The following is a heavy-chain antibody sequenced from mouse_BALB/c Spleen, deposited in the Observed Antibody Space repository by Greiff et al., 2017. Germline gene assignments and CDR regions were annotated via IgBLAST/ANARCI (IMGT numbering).Heavy chain of an antibody. CDR1: GFNIKDTY. Sequence: EVHLVESGAELVKPGASVKLSCTASGFNIKDTYMHWVKQRPEQGLEWIGRIDPANGNTKYDPKFQGKATITADTSSNTAYLQLSSLTSEDTAVYYGAFYRYDWFAYWGQGTLVTVSA. D-gene: IGHD2-14*01. J-gene: IGHJ3*01. CDR3: AFYRYDWFAY. V-gene: IGHV14-3*02. CDR2: IDPANGNT.